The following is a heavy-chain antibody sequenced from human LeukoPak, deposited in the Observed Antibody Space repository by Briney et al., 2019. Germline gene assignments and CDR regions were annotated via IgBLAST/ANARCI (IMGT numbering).Heavy chain of an antibody. D-gene: IGHD1-26*01. V-gene: IGHV4-59*08. CDR3: ARHSDGGGSYRRSFDY. Sequence: SETLSLTCTVSGGSNSSYYWSWIRQPPGKGLEWIGYIYYSGGTNYNPSLKSRVTISVDTSKNQFSLKLSSVTAADTAVYYCARHSDGGGSYRRSFDYWGQGTLVTVSS. CDR1: GGSNSSYY. J-gene: IGHJ4*02. CDR2: IYYSGGT.